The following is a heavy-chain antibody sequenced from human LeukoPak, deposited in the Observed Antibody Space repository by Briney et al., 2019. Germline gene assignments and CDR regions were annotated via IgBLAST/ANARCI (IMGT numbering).Heavy chain of an antibody. CDR1: GFAFGDYA. D-gene: IGHD2-15*01. CDR3: TRAGRYCSGGSCFSFY. J-gene: IGHJ4*02. V-gene: IGHV3-49*03. Sequence: GGSLRLSCTASGFAFGDYAMSWFRQAPGEGLEWVGFIRSKAHGGTTEYAASVKGRFTISRDDSKSIAYLQMDSLKTEDTAVYYCTRAGRYCSGGSCFSFYWGQGTLVTVSS. CDR2: IRSKAHGGTT.